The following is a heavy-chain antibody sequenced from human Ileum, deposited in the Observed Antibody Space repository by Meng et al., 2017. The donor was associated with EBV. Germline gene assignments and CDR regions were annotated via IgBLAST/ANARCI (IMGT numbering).Heavy chain of an antibody. V-gene: IGHV1-3*01. CDR1: GYTFSNYA. CDR3: ARVERGVKFDK. CDR2: INADNGNT. D-gene: IGHD2-21*01. J-gene: IGHJ4*01. Sequence: QVQLVQSGAEVKKPGASWKLSCKASGYTFSNYAIHWVRQAPGQRPEWMGWINADNGNTKYSQKFQGRVTITRNTPASTVYMDVRSLRSEDTAVYFCARVERGVKFDKWGQGTLVTVSS.